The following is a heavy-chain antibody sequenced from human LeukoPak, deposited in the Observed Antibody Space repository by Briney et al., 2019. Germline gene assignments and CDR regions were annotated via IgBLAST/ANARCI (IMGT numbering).Heavy chain of an antibody. CDR2: ISSSSSYI. D-gene: IGHD2-15*01. CDR1: GFTFSSYS. Sequence: PGGSLRLSCAASGFTFSSYSMNWVRQAPGKGLGWGSSISSSSSYIYYADSVKGRFTISRDNAKNSLYLQMSSLRAEDTAVYYCARGYCSGGSCRKLDYWGQGTLVTVPS. V-gene: IGHV3-21*01. J-gene: IGHJ4*02. CDR3: ARGYCSGGSCRKLDY.